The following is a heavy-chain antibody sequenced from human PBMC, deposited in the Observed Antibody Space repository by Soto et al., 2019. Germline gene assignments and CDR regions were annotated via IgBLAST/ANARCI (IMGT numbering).Heavy chain of an antibody. V-gene: IGHV3-9*01. J-gene: IGHJ4*02. CDR1: GFTFDDYA. Sequence: EVQLVESGGGLVQPGRSLRLSCAASGFTFDDYAMHWVRQAPGKGLEWVSGISWNSGSIGYAESVKGRFTISRDNAKNSLYLQMNSLRSEDTALYYCAKDMGYDLSPLGYFDYWGQGTLVTVSS. CDR3: AKDMGYDLSPLGYFDY. CDR2: ISWNSGSI. D-gene: IGHD5-12*01.